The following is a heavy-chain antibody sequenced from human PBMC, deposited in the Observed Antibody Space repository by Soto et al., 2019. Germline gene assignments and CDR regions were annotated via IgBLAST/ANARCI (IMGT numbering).Heavy chain of an antibody. V-gene: IGHV4-31*03. Sequence: PSETLSLTCTVSGGFISSGGYYWAWIRQHPGKGLEWIGYIYHSGSTYYNPSLKSRVTISVDTSKNQFSLKLSSVTAADTAVYYCARESCSTSCPFDVWGQGTTVPVSS. CDR2: IYHSGST. D-gene: IGHD2-2*01. CDR3: ARESCSTSCPFDV. CDR1: GGFISSGGYY. J-gene: IGHJ6*02.